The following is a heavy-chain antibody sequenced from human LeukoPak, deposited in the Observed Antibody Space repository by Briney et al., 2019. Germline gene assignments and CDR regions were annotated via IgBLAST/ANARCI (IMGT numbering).Heavy chain of an antibody. D-gene: IGHD3-3*01. Sequence: PSETLSLTCAVYGGSFSGYYWSWIRQPPGKGLEWIGEINHSGSTNYNPSLKSRVTISVDTSKNQFSLKLSSVTAADTAVYYCAGSTTIFGVVIITEFDYWGQGTLVTVSS. CDR3: AGSTTIFGVVIITEFDY. CDR1: GGSFSGYY. V-gene: IGHV4-34*01. J-gene: IGHJ4*02. CDR2: INHSGST.